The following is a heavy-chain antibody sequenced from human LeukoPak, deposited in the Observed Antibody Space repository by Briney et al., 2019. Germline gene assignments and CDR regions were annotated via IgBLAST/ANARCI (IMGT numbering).Heavy chain of an antibody. J-gene: IGHJ4*02. CDR3: ARPHKSTTCSGGSCYPVYFDY. V-gene: IGHV5-51*01. D-gene: IGHD2-15*01. CDR2: IYPGDSDT. CDR1: GYSFTSYW. Sequence: GASVKISCKGSGYSFTSYWIGWVRQMPGKGLEWMGIIYPGDSDTIYSPSFQGQVTISADKSISTAYLQWSSLKASDTAMYYCARPHKSTTCSGGSCYPVYFDYWGQGTLVTVSS.